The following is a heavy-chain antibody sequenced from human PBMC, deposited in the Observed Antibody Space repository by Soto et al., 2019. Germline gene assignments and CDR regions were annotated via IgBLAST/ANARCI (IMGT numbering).Heavy chain of an antibody. CDR2: MYYGGTN. D-gene: IGHD2-15*01. J-gene: IGHJ4*02. Sequence: QVQLQESGPGLVKPSQTLSLTCTVSGASITSGGYIWSWIRQKPGKGLEYIGYMYYGGTNYYNPSLKSRPSMSVHTSKTQFSLNLNAVTAADTAVYFCAIDMGGSSSPLRYFDSGGPGVLVTVSS. CDR3: AIDMGGSSSPLRYFDS. CDR1: GASITSGGYI. V-gene: IGHV4-31*03.